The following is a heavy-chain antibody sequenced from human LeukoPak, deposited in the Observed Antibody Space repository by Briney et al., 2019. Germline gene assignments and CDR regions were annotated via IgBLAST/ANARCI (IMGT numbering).Heavy chain of an antibody. CDR1: GFTFSSYW. D-gene: IGHD3-3*01. CDR2: IKQDGSEK. CDR3: ARENYDFWSGYLDY. Sequence: PGGSLRLSCAASGFTFSSYWMSWVRQAPGKGLEWVANIKQDGSEKYYVDSVKGRFTISRDNAKNSLYLQMNSLRAEDTAVYYCARENYDFWSGYLDYWGQGTLVTVSS. J-gene: IGHJ4*02. V-gene: IGHV3-7*01.